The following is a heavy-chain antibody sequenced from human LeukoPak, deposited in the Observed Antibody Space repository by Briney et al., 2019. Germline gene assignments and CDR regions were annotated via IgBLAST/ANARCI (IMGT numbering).Heavy chain of an antibody. Sequence: SETLSLTCTVSGGSISSSSYYWGWLRQPPGKGLVGLGSIYYSGSTYDNPSLKSRATISVDTSKNQSSLKLSSVTAADTAVYYCARHGRYSSYWYFDLWGRGTLVTVSS. CDR2: IYYSGST. CDR3: ARHGRYSSYWYFDL. J-gene: IGHJ2*01. CDR1: GGSISSSSYY. D-gene: IGHD1-26*01. V-gene: IGHV4-39*01.